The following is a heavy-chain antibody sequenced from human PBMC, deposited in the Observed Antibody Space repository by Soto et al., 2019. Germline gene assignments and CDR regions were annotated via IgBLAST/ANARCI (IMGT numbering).Heavy chain of an antibody. CDR1: GGSISSGGYY. D-gene: IGHD6-13*01. Sequence: PSETLSLTCTVSGGSISSGGYYWSWIRQHPGKGLEWIGYIYYSGSTYYNPSLNSRVTISVDTSKNQFSLKLSSVTAADTAVYYCARETRAAGNDYWGQGTLVTVSS. CDR2: IYYSGST. J-gene: IGHJ4*02. V-gene: IGHV4-31*03. CDR3: ARETRAAGNDY.